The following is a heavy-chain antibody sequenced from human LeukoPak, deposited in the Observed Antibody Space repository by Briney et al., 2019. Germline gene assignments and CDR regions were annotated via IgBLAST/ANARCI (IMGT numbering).Heavy chain of an antibody. V-gene: IGHV4-34*01. CDR2: INHSGST. J-gene: IGHJ4*02. CDR1: GGSFSGYY. Sequence: PSETLSLTCAVYGGSFSGYYWSWIRQPPGKGLEWIGEINHSGSTNYNPSLKSRVTISVDTSKNPFSLKLSSVTAADTAVYYCADRRRYSYGLDYWGQGTLVTVSS. CDR3: ADRRRYSYGLDY. D-gene: IGHD5-18*01.